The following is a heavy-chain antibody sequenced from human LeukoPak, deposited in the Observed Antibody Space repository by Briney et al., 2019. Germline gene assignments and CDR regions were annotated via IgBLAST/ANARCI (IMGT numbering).Heavy chain of an antibody. D-gene: IGHD3-3*01. V-gene: IGHV3-48*01. CDR3: ARERFLALGRYYYYYYMDV. CDR2: ISSSSSTI. Sequence: GGSLRLSYAASGFTFSSYSMNWVRQAPGKGLEWVSYISSSSSTIYYADSVKGRFTISRDNAKNSLYLQMNSLRAEDTAVYYCARERFLALGRYYYYYYMDVWGKGTTVTVSS. J-gene: IGHJ6*03. CDR1: GFTFSSYS.